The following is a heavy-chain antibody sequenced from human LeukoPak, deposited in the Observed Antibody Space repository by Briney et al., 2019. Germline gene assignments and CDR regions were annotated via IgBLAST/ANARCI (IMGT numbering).Heavy chain of an antibody. CDR2: ITANARSK. CDR3: AKGGVGYGDLLSPFDY. D-gene: IGHD3-10*01. V-gene: IGHV3-64*02. CDR1: GFTFSDYT. J-gene: IGHJ4*02. Sequence: PGGSLRLSCAGSGFTFSDYTMHWVRQGPGKGLEYVSAITANARSKYHADSVRGRFTISRDNSKNTLYLQMNSLRAEDTAVYYCAKGGVGYGDLLSPFDYWGQGTLVTVSS.